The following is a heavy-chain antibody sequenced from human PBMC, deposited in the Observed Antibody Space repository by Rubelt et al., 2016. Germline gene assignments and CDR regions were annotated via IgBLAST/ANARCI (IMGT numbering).Heavy chain of an antibody. CDR3: ARLPDYGDYVFDY. V-gene: IGHV1-2*06. CDR1: GYTFTGYY. D-gene: IGHD4-17*01. CDR2: INPNSGGT. J-gene: IGHJ4*02. Sequence: QVQLVQSGAEVKKPGASVKVSCKASGYTFTGYYMHWVRQAPGQGLEWMGRINPNSGGTNYAQKFQGRVTRTRDTSISPAYMELSRLRSDDTAVYYCARLPDYGDYVFDYWGQGTLVTVSS.